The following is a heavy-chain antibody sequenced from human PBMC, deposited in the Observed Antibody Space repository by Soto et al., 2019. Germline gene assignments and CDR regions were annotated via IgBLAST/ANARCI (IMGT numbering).Heavy chain of an antibody. J-gene: IGHJ6*02. CDR3: ARALLYCSSTSCLNYYYGMDV. Sequence: SETLSLTCAVYGGSFSGYYWSWIRRPPGKGLEWIGEINHSGSTNYNPSLKSRVTISVDTSKNQSSLKLSSVTAADTAVYYCARALLYCSSTSCLNYYYGMDVWGQGTTVTAP. CDR2: INHSGST. CDR1: GGSFSGYY. V-gene: IGHV4-34*01. D-gene: IGHD2-2*01.